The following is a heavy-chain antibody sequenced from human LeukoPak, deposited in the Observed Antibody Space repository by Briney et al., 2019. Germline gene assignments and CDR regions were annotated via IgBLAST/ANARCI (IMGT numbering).Heavy chain of an antibody. J-gene: IGHJ5*02. CDR2: IYYTGST. CDR1: GGSISSSSYY. D-gene: IGHD1-26*01. Sequence: PSETLSLTCTVSGGSISSSSYYWGWIRQPRGKGLEWIDYIYYTGSTSDHPSLKSQLTMSLDAAKNRFAQEQTSVPPADTAVYYCARGGNYWPQWWFDPWGRGTLVSVSS. V-gene: IGHV4-61*05. CDR3: ARGGNYWPQWWFDP.